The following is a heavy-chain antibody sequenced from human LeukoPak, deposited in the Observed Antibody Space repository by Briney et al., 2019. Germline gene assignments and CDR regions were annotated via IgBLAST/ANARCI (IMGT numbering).Heavy chain of an antibody. CDR1: GCTFSSYW. Sequence: GGSLRLSCAASGCTFSSYWMHWVRQAPGKGLVWVSRLNSDGSSTSYADSVKGRFTISRDNAETTLHLQMNNLSAEDTAVYYCARASNRNSINFDYWGQGALVTVSS. V-gene: IGHV3-74*01. D-gene: IGHD1-7*01. CDR2: LNSDGSST. J-gene: IGHJ4*02. CDR3: ARASNRNSINFDY.